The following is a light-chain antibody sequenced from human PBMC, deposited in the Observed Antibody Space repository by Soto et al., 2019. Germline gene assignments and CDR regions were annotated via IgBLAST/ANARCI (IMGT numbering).Light chain of an antibody. CDR2: GAS. CDR1: QSVNSN. CDR3: QQYNDWPLYT. Sequence: EIVMTQSPTIASVSPGERATLSCSASQSVNSNLAWYQQKPGQAPRLLISGASTRAPGIAARFSGSGSGTNFALSISGLQSADFAVYYCQQYNDWPLYTFGQGTKLEIK. J-gene: IGKJ2*01. V-gene: IGKV3-15*01.